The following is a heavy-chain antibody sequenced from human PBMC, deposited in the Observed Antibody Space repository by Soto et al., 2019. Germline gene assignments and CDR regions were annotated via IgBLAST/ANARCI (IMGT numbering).Heavy chain of an antibody. V-gene: IGHV3-33*01. J-gene: IGHJ3*02. CDR2: IWYDGSNK. CDR1: GFTFSSYG. CDR3: ARSATGKGGDYDYVWGRLNLWADDAFDI. D-gene: IGHD3-16*01. Sequence: QVQLVESGGGVVQPGRSLRLSCAASGFTFSSYGMHWVRQAPGKGLEWVAVIWYDGSNKYYADSVKGRFTISRDNSKNTLYLQMNSLRAEDTAVYYCARSATGKGGDYDYVWGRLNLWADDAFDIWGQGTMVTVSS.